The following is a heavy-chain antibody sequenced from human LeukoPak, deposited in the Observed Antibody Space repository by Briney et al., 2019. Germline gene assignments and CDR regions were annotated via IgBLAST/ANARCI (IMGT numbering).Heavy chain of an antibody. J-gene: IGHJ3*02. CDR2: ISYDGSNK. CDR1: GFTFSSYA. D-gene: IGHD7-27*01. V-gene: IGHV3-30-3*01. Sequence: PGRSLRLSCAASGFTFSSYAMHWVRQAPGKGLEWVAVISYDGSNKYYADSVKGRFTISRDNSKNTLYLQMNSLRAEDTAVYYCARDEKRRPGAFDIWGQGTMVTVSS. CDR3: ARDEKRRPGAFDI.